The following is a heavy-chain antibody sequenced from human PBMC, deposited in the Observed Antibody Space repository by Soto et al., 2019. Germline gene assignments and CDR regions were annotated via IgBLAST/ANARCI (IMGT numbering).Heavy chain of an antibody. CDR1: GFSLSTSGVG. Sequence: SGPTLVNPTQTLTLTCTFSGFSLSTSGVGVAWIRQPPGQALEWLALIYWNDDRSYSPSLKSRLTITKDTSKNQVVLTMTTMDPVDTATSYCPHSTFVQYSSSSFDYWGQGTLVTVS. CDR3: PHSTFVQYSSSSFDY. D-gene: IGHD6-6*01. CDR2: IYWNDDR. J-gene: IGHJ4*02. V-gene: IGHV2-5*01.